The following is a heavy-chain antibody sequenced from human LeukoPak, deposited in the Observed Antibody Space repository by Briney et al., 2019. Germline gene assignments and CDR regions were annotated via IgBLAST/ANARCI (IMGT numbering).Heavy chain of an antibody. V-gene: IGHV4-34*01. Sequence: PSETLSLTCAVYGGSFSGYYWSWIRQPPGKGLEWIGEINHSGSTNYNPSLKSRVTISVDTSKNQFSLKLSSVTAADTAVCYCARDEIGTTMTYYYGMDVWGKGTTVTVSS. J-gene: IGHJ6*04. CDR3: ARDEIGTTMTYYYGMDV. D-gene: IGHD1-1*01. CDR2: INHSGST. CDR1: GGSFSGYY.